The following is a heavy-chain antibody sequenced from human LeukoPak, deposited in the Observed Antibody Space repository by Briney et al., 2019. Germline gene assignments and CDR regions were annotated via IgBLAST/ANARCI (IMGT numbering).Heavy chain of an antibody. CDR1: GGSISNYY. CDR3: ARAVAAATMFYYFDY. J-gene: IGHJ4*02. Sequence: SETLSLTCTVSGGSISNYYWSWIRQPPGKGLEWIGYIYYSGSTNYNPSLKSRVTISVDTSKNQFSLKLSSVTAADTAVYYCARAVAAATMFYYFDYWGQGTLVTVSS. V-gene: IGHV4-59*01. CDR2: IYYSGST. D-gene: IGHD6-13*01.